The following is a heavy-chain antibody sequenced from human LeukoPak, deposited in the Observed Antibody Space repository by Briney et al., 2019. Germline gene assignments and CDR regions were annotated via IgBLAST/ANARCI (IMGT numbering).Heavy chain of an antibody. Sequence: SEPLSLTCVVSGGSINNNKWWSWVRQPPGKGLEWIGDVYYSGSTNYNPSLKSRVTMSVDKSKNQFSLKLNSVTAADTAVYYCARGGSSGWPRINHFDYWGQGTLVTVSS. CDR1: GGSINNNKW. CDR3: ARGGSSGWPRINHFDY. CDR2: VYYSGST. V-gene: IGHV4-4*02. D-gene: IGHD6-19*01. J-gene: IGHJ4*02.